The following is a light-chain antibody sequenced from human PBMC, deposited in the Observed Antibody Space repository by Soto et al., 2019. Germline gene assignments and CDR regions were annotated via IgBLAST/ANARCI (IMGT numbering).Light chain of an antibody. CDR3: QQYNNYPWT. CDR1: QNVNSW. V-gene: IGKV1-5*01. Sequence: DIQMTQSPSTLSASVGDRVTITCRASQNVNSWLAWYQQKPGQAPKFLIYDATILEAGVLSRFRGSGSGTEFTLTISSLQPDDFATYYCQQYNNYPWTFGQGTQVEV. CDR2: DAT. J-gene: IGKJ1*01.